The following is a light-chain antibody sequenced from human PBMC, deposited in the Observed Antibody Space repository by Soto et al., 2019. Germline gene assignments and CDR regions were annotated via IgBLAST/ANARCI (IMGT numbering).Light chain of an antibody. Sequence: EILMTQSPATLSLSPGERATLSCRASQTIDNTLAWYQRKPGQAPRLLIYGASSRATGVPDRFSASGSGTDFTLTISRLEPEDFAVYYCQQYGRSPFTFGPGTKVDIK. V-gene: IGKV3-20*01. CDR1: QTIDNT. CDR3: QQYGRSPFT. J-gene: IGKJ3*01. CDR2: GAS.